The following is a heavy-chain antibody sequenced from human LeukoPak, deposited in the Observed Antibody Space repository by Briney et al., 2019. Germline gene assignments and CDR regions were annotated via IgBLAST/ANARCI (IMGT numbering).Heavy chain of an antibody. CDR2: IYPGDSDT. CDR3: ARRGSVSSSFDY. Sequence: KVSCKASGYTFTSYWIGWVRQMPGKGLEWMGIIYPGDSDTRYSPSFQGQVTISADKSISTAYLQWSSLKASDTAMYYCARRGSVSSSFDYWGQGTLVTVSS. CDR1: GYTFTSYW. V-gene: IGHV5-51*01. J-gene: IGHJ4*02. D-gene: IGHD6-13*01.